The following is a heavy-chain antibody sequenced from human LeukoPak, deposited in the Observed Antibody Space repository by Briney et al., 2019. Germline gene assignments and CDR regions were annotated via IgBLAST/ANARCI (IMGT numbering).Heavy chain of an antibody. V-gene: IGHV1-69*06. CDR1: GGTFSSYA. CDR3: ARANLRWELLHAFDI. CDR2: IIPIFGTA. Sequence: GASVKVSCKASGGTFSSYAISWVRQAPGQGLEWMGGIIPIFGTANYAQKFQGRVTITADKSTSTAYMELSSLRSEDTAVYYCARANLRWELLHAFDIWGQGTMVTVSS. D-gene: IGHD1-26*01. J-gene: IGHJ3*02.